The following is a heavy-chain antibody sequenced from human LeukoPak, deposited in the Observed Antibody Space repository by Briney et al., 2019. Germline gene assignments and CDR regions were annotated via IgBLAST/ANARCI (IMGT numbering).Heavy chain of an antibody. CDR2: SKNRAKSYTP. Sequence: AVTLTLSCAASGFTFSAHYMDRLRQAPGQGLEWVARSKNRAKSYTPDYAASVRGTFTISRDDSQNSLYLQMTSLKTEDTAVYHCVRVAYTSARHFDYWGQGTLVTVSS. V-gene: IGHV3-72*01. CDR3: VRVAYTSARHFDY. D-gene: IGHD6-19*01. J-gene: IGHJ4*02. CDR1: GFTFSAHY.